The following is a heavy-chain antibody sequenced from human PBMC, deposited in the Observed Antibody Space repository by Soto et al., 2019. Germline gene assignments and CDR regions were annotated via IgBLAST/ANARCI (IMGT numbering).Heavy chain of an antibody. Sequence: EVQLVESGGGLVQPGGSLRLSCAASGFTVSSNYMSWVRQAPGKGLEWASVIYSGGSTYYADSVKGRFTISRDNSKNTLYLQMNSLRAEDTAVYYCAGDQPGYWYYYYMDVWGKGTTVTVSS. J-gene: IGHJ6*03. V-gene: IGHV3-66*01. CDR2: IYSGGST. D-gene: IGHD2-2*01. CDR3: AGDQPGYWYYYYMDV. CDR1: GFTVSSNY.